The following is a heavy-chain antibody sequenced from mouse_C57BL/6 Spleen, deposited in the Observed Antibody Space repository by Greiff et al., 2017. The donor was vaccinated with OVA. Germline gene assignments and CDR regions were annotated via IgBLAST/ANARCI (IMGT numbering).Heavy chain of an antibody. CDR3: ARRGDGYPYWYFDV. Sequence: VQLQQSGPELVKPGASVKISCKASGYAFSSSWMNWVKQRPGKGLEWIGRIYPGDGDTNYNGKFKGTATLTADKSSSTAYMQLSSLTSEDSAVYFCARRGDGYPYWYFDVWGTGTTVTVSS. CDR2: IYPGDGDT. CDR1: GYAFSSSW. J-gene: IGHJ1*03. V-gene: IGHV1-82*01. D-gene: IGHD2-3*01.